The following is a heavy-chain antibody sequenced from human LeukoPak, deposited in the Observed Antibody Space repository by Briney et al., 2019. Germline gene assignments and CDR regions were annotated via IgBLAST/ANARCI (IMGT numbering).Heavy chain of an antibody. V-gene: IGHV3-11*04. Sequence: KPGGSLRLSCAASGFTFSDYYMSWIRQAPGKGLEWVSYISSSGSTIYYADSVKGRFTISRDNAKNSLYLQMNSLRAEDTAVYYCARDRGYYDSSGEMHYFDYWGQGTLVTVSS. CDR2: ISSSGSTI. CDR3: ARDRGYYDSSGEMHYFDY. CDR1: GFTFSDYY. D-gene: IGHD3-22*01. J-gene: IGHJ4*02.